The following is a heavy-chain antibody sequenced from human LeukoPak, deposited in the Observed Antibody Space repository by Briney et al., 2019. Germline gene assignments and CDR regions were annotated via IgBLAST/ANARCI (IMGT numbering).Heavy chain of an antibody. Sequence: SGTLSLTCTVSGGSISSYYWSWIRQPPGKGLEWIGYIYYSGSTNYNPSLKSRVAISVDTSKNQFSLKLSSVTAADTAVYYCARAKGDLYSSSWYRSYYFDYWGQGTLVTVSS. CDR2: IYYSGST. D-gene: IGHD6-13*01. CDR3: ARAKGDLYSSSWYRSYYFDY. V-gene: IGHV4-59*01. CDR1: GGSISSYY. J-gene: IGHJ4*02.